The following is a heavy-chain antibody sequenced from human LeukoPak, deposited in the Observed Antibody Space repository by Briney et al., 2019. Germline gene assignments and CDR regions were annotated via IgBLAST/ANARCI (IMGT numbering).Heavy chain of an antibody. D-gene: IGHD3-22*01. CDR2: INHSGST. V-gene: IGHV4-34*01. CDR3: ARGHYDSSGYFYS. J-gene: IGHJ5*01. Sequence: PSETLSLTCAVYGGSFSGYYWSWIRQPPGKGLEWIGEINHSGSTNYNPSLKSRVTISVDTSKNQFSLRLSSVTAADTAVYYCARGHYDSSGYFYSWGQGTLVTVSS. CDR1: GGSFSGYY.